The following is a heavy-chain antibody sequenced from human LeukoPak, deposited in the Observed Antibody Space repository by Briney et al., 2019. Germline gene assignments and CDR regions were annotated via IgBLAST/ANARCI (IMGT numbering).Heavy chain of an antibody. D-gene: IGHD3-22*01. CDR2: INYNGGAT. J-gene: IGHJ3*02. V-gene: IGHV3-23*01. CDR1: GFTFSSYA. Sequence: PGGSLRLSCAASGFTFSSYAMSWVRQAPGKGQQWVSIINYNGGATYYTDSVKGRFTASRDNSKNTLYLQMNSLRAEDTAVYYCAKELSSGYFTGNDAFDIWGQGTTVTVSS. CDR3: AKELSSGYFTGNDAFDI.